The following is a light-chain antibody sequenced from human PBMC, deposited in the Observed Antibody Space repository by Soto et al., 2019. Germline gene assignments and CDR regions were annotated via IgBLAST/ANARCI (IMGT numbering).Light chain of an antibody. CDR2: EVT. CDR3: TSLTSSGTWV. J-gene: IGLJ3*02. Sequence: QSALTQPPSASGSPGQSVTISCTGTSSDVGGYNYVSWYQQHPGKAPKLMIYEVTNRPSGVSSRFSGSKSGNTASLTISGLQAEDEADYYCTSLTSSGTWVFGGGTKLTVL. CDR1: SSDVGGYNY. V-gene: IGLV2-14*01.